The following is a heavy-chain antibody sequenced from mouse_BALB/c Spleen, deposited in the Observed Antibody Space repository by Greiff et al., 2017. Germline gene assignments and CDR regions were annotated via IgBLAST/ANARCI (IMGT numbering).Heavy chain of an antibody. CDR1: GYAFSSYW. CDR3: ARERGTGYPFAY. V-gene: IGHV1-80*01. J-gene: IGHJ3*01. D-gene: IGHD2-2*01. Sequence: QVHVKQSGAELVRPGSSVKISCKASGYAFSSYWMNWVKQRPGQGLEWIGQIYPGDGDTNYNGKFKGKATLTADKSSSTAYMQLSSLTSEDSAVYFCARERGTGYPFAYWGQGTLVTVSA. CDR2: IYPGDGDT.